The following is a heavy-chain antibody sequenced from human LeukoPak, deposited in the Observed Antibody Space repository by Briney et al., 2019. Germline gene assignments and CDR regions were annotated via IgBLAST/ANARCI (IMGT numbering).Heavy chain of an antibody. V-gene: IGHV4-39*07. D-gene: IGHD3-10*01. CDR3: ARVMNLGSGSYRPFQYYYGMDV. CDR2: MYYSGTI. Sequence: TSETLSLTCTVSGGPISGSSHYWGWIRQPPGKGLEWIGNMYYSGTIYYNPSLKSRVTLSVDTSKNQFSLKLSSVTAADTAVYYCARVMNLGSGSYRPFQYYYGMDVWGQGTTVIVSS. J-gene: IGHJ6*02. CDR1: GGPISGSSHY.